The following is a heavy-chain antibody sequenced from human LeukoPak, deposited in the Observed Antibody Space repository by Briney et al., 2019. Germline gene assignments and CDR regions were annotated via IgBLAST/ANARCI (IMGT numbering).Heavy chain of an antibody. V-gene: IGHV1-46*01. CDR1: GYTFPSYH. CDR2: INPSGGST. D-gene: IGHD6-19*01. J-gene: IGHJ4*02. CDR3: AGEFGSSGWLN. Sequence: GASVKVSCKTSGYTFPSYHIHWVRQAPGQGLEWMGMINPSGGSTRYAQKFQGRVTMTRDTSTSTVHMELSSLISEDTAIYYCAGEFGSSGWLNWGLGTLVTVSS.